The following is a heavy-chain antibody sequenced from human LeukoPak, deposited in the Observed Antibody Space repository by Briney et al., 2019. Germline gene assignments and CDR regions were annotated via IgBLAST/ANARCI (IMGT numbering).Heavy chain of an antibody. V-gene: IGHV4-31*03. D-gene: IGHD3-22*01. CDR1: GGSISSGGYY. Sequence: SETLSLTCTVSGGSISSGGYYWSWIRQHPGKGLEWIGYIYYSGSTYYNPSLKSRVTISVDTSKNQFSLKLSSVTAADTAVYYCARLIGRYYDSSGPIYYFDYWGQGTLVTVSS. J-gene: IGHJ4*02. CDR3: ARLIGRYYDSSGPIYYFDY. CDR2: IYYSGST.